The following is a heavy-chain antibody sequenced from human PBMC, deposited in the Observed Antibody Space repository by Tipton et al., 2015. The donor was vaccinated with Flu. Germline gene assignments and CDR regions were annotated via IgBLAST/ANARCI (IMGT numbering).Heavy chain of an antibody. Sequence: TLSLTCTVSGGSMSRHYWSWLRQSPGKGLEWIGHIYFNGSTTDYNPSLKSRVSISVDTSENQFFLKLSSVTAADTAVYYCARRGELWGQGTLVTVSS. CDR1: GGSMSRHY. D-gene: IGHD1-26*01. J-gene: IGHJ4*02. V-gene: IGHV4-4*09. CDR3: ARRGEL. CDR2: IYFNGST.